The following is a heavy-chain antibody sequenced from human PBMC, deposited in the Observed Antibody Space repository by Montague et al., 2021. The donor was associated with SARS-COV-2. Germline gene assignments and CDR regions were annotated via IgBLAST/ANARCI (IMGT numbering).Heavy chain of an antibody. D-gene: IGHD4-23*01. Sequence: SETLSLTCTASGGSIGAYYWSRIRQPPGKGLEWIGYIDNSGSTNXXPSLESRVTMSVDTSKNQFSLKLNSVTAADTAVYYCARHGGNDAFDIWGRGTMVTVSS. CDR2: IDNSGST. J-gene: IGHJ3*02. CDR1: GGSIGAYY. V-gene: IGHV4-59*01. CDR3: ARHGGNDAFDI.